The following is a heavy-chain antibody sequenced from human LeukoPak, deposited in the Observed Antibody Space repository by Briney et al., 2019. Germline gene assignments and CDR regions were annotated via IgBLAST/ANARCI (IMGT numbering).Heavy chain of an antibody. CDR2: INTNTGSP. Sequence: ASVKVSCKTSGYSFNSFALIWVRQAPGQGLEWMGWINTNTGSPSYAQAFTGRLVFSLDISVTTAYLQISGLKADDTAVYYCARGAHDSGGYLRYYFDYWGQGTLVTVSS. CDR3: ARGAHDSGGYLRYYFDY. J-gene: IGHJ4*02. D-gene: IGHD3-22*01. V-gene: IGHV7-4-1*02. CDR1: GYSFNSFA.